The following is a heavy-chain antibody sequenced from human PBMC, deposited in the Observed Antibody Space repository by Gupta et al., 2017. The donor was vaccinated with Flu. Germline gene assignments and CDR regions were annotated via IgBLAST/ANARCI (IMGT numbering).Heavy chain of an antibody. CDR3: ARDRGTTMWFDP. V-gene: IGHV1-69*06. D-gene: IGHD1-7*01. Sequence: VRQPPGQGLEWMGGIIPIFGTANYAQKFQGRVTITADKSTSTAYMELSSLSSEDTAVYYCARDRGTTMWFDPWGQGTLVTVSS. CDR2: IIPIFGTA. J-gene: IGHJ5*02.